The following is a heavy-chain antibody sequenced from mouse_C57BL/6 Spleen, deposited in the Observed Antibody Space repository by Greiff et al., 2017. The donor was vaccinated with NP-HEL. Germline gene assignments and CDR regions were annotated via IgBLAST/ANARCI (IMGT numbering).Heavy chain of an antibody. CDR1: GYSIPSGYY. CDR3: ARVDYGKGDY. D-gene: IGHD2-1*01. Sequence: EVKLMESGPGLVKPSQSLSLTCSVTGYSIPSGYYWNWIRQFPGNKLEWMGYISYDGSNNYNPSLKNRISITRDTSKNQFFLKLNSVTTEDTATYYCARVDYGKGDYWGQGTTLTVSS. J-gene: IGHJ2*01. V-gene: IGHV3-6*01. CDR2: ISYDGSN.